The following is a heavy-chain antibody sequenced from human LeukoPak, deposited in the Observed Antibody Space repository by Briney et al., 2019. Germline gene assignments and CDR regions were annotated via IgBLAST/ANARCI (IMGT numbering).Heavy chain of an antibody. CDR3: GREDYYGSGSYWV. D-gene: IGHD3-10*01. Sequence: SETLSLTCTVSGGSISSYYWCWIRQPAGKGLEWIGPIYTSGSTNYNPSLKGRVSMSVATSKDRFSLKLSSVTAADTAVYYCGREDYYGSGSYWVWGQGTLVTVSS. CDR2: IYTSGST. CDR1: GGSISSYY. J-gene: IGHJ4*02. V-gene: IGHV4-4*07.